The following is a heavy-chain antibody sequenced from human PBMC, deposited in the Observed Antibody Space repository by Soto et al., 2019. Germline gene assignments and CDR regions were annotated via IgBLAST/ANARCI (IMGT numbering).Heavy chain of an antibody. D-gene: IGHD2-8*01. CDR2: IIPVVGTT. J-gene: IGHJ4*02. Sequence: QVQLVQSGAEVKKPGSSLKVSCKASGDTFTTNSLNWVRQAPGQALEWMGGIIPVVGTTKYAQKYQDRVTITGDKATNTAYMELSSLRSDDTAVYYCARGLLYATTYFDYWGQGTPVTVSS. V-gene: IGHV1-69*06. CDR3: ARGLLYATTYFDY. CDR1: GDTFTTNS.